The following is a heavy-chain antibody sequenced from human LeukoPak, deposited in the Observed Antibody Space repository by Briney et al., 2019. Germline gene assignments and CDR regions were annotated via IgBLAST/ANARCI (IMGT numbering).Heavy chain of an antibody. J-gene: IGHJ5*02. D-gene: IGHD3-16*02. CDR1: GYSISSGYY. CDR2: IYYSGST. CDR3: ARDGNGYVWGSFRA. V-gene: IGHV4-38-2*02. Sequence: SETLSLTCTVSGYSISSGYYWGWIRQPPGKGLEWIGNIYYSGSTYYNPSLESRVTMSLDTSKNQFSLKLSSVTAADTAVYYCARDGNGYVWGSFRAWGQGTLVTVSS.